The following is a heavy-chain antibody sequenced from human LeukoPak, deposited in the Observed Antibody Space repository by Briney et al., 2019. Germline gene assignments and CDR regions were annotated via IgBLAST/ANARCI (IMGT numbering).Heavy chain of an antibody. J-gene: IGHJ4*02. CDR1: GYTFNGFW. CDR2: IYPSDSDT. Sequence: GESLKISCKGSGYTFNGFWIAWVRQMPGKGLEWMGIIYPSDSDTKYRPSVQGQVTISADKSISTAYLQWSSLKASDTAMYYCARLTPTNYDFWSGDFDYWGQGTLVTVSS. V-gene: IGHV5-51*01. CDR3: ARLTPTNYDFWSGDFDY. D-gene: IGHD3-3*01.